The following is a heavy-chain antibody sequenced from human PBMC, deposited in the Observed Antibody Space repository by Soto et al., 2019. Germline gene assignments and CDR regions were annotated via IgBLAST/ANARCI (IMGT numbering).Heavy chain of an antibody. V-gene: IGHV1-69*13. J-gene: IGHJ4*02. D-gene: IGHD3-22*01. CDR3: ARGNRYYYDSSGYYELYYFDY. Sequence: GASVKVSCKASGGTFRNYAISWVRKAPGQGLEWMGGIIPIFGTANYAQKFQGRVTITADESTSTAYTELSSLRSEDTAVYYCARGNRYYYDSSGYYELYYFDYWGQGTLVTVSS. CDR2: IIPIFGTA. CDR1: GGTFRNYA.